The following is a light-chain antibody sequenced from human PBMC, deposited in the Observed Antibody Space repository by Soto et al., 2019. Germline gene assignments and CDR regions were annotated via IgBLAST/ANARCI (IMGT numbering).Light chain of an antibody. Sequence: QSVLTQPPSVSGAPGQRVTISCTGSSSNIGAGYDVHWYQQLPGTAPKLLIYGNSNRPSGVPDRFSGSKSGTSASLAITGLQADDGAYYYCQSYDSSLSGLYVFGTGTKVTVL. V-gene: IGLV1-40*01. J-gene: IGLJ1*01. CDR3: QSYDSSLSGLYV. CDR2: GNS. CDR1: SSNIGAGYD.